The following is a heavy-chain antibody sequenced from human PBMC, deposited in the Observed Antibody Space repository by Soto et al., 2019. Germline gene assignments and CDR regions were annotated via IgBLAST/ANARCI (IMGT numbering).Heavy chain of an antibody. V-gene: IGHV3-30-3*01. CDR1: GFTFSSYA. CDR3: ARDVESGSSQYYYYYYGMDV. J-gene: IGHJ6*02. D-gene: IGHD1-26*01. Sequence: PGGSLRLSCAASGFTFSSYAMHWVRPAPGKGLEWVAVISYDGSNKYYADSVKGRFTISRDNSKNTLYLQMNSLRAEDTAVYYCARDVESGSSQYYYYYYGMDVWGQGTTVTVSS. CDR2: ISYDGSNK.